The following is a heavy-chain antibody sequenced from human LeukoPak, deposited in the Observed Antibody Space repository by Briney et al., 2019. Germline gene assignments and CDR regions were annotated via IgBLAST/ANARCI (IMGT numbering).Heavy chain of an antibody. CDR3: AREFSFDY. CDR1: GYTLTELS. V-gene: IGHV1-24*01. J-gene: IGHJ4*02. Sequence: GASVKVSCKVSGYTLTELSMHWVRQAPGKGLEWMGGFDPEDGETIYAQKFQGRVTMTRDTSISTAYMELSRLRSDDTAVYYCAREFSFDYWGQGTLVTVSS. CDR2: FDPEDGET.